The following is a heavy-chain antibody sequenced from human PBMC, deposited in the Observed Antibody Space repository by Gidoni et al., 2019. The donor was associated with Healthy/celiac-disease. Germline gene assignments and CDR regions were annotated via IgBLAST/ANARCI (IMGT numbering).Heavy chain of an antibody. Sequence: EVQLVESGGGLVQPGGSLRLSCAASGFTFSSYWMSWVRQAPGKGLEWVANIKQDGSEKYYVDSVKGRFTISRDNAKNSLYLQMNSLRAEDTAVYYCARSLSGYKSGFDYWGQGTLVTVSS. CDR2: IKQDGSEK. V-gene: IGHV3-7*01. CDR3: ARSLSGYKSGFDY. CDR1: GFTFSSYW. J-gene: IGHJ4*02. D-gene: IGHD3-22*01.